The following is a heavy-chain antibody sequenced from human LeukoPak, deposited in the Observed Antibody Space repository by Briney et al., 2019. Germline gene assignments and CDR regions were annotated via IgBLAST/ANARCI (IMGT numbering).Heavy chain of an antibody. CDR1: GYTFTDYY. CDR3: ATGERLVPAAMWFDY. V-gene: IGHV1-2*02. CDR2: INPKSGGR. J-gene: IGHJ4*02. D-gene: IGHD2-2*01. Sequence: ASVKLSCKASGYTFTDYYMHWVRQAPGQGLEWMGWINPKSGGRSYAQRFQGRVTMTRDTSISTAYMELSRLRSDDTAVYYCATGERLVPAAMWFDYWGQGTLVTVYS.